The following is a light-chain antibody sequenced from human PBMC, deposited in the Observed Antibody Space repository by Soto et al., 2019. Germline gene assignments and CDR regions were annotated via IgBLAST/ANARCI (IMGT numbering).Light chain of an antibody. CDR3: QQYGSSGT. V-gene: IGKV3-20*01. CDR2: GAS. Sequence: EIVLTQSPAPLSVSPEERATLYCRASQSVSTTVAWYHQKPGQAPRLLVYGASTRATGIPARFSGSGAGTDFTLTISRLEPEDFAVYYCQQYGSSGTFGQGTKVDIK. J-gene: IGKJ1*01. CDR1: QSVSTT.